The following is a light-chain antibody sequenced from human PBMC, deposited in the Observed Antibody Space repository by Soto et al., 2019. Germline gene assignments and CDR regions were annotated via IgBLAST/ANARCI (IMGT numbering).Light chain of an antibody. CDR2: ATS. J-gene: IGKJ1*01. CDR1: QSVDSTY. Sequence: EIVLTQSPGTLSLSPGERSTLSCRASQSVDSTYLAWYQQKPDQSPRLLIYATSTRATGIPARFSGSGSGTEFTLTISSLQSEDFVVYYCQQYNHWPAEFGQGTKVDIK. V-gene: IGKV3D-15*01. CDR3: QQYNHWPAE.